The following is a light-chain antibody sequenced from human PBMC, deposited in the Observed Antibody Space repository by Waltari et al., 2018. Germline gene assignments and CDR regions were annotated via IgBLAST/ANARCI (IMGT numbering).Light chain of an antibody. V-gene: IGKV1-27*01. J-gene: IGKJ5*01. CDR2: DAS. Sequence: DIQMTQSPSSLSASVGDRVTITCRASPGISNYLAWYQQKPGKVPKLLNYDASTLQSGVPSRFSGSGSGTDFTLTISSLQPEDVATYYCQKYNSAPRVTFGQGTRLEIK. CDR1: PGISNY. CDR3: QKYNSAPRVT.